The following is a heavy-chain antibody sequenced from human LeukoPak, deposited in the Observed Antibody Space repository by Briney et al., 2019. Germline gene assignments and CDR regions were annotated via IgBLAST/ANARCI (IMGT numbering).Heavy chain of an antibody. Sequence: ASVKVSCKASGYTFTSYGISWVRQAPGQGLEWMGWISAYNGNTNYAQKLQGRVTMTTDTSTSTAYMELRSLRSDDTAVYYCARGWDSSYYDSSGYYYAGYWFDPWGQGTLVTVSS. D-gene: IGHD3-22*01. CDR2: ISAYNGNT. V-gene: IGHV1-18*01. CDR1: GYTFTSYG. CDR3: ARGWDSSYYDSSGYYYAGYWFDP. J-gene: IGHJ5*02.